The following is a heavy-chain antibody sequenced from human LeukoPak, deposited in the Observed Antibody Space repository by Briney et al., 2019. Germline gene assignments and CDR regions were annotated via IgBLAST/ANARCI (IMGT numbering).Heavy chain of an antibody. CDR1: GFMYSNFA. V-gene: IGHV3-23*01. D-gene: IGHD2/OR15-2a*01. J-gene: IGHJ4*02. Sequence: GGSLRLSCVASGFMYSNFAMTWVRQAPGKGLEWVSTINAIDADTYYADSVKGRFTVSRDNSKKTLYLQMNSLRADDAAIYYCAKQFLGANWGQGTLVIVSS. CDR3: AKQFLGAN. CDR2: INAIDADT.